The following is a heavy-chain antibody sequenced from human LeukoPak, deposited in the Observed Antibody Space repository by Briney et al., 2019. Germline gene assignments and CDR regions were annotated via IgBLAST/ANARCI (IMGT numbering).Heavy chain of an antibody. D-gene: IGHD5-18*01. CDR3: ATIKRGSIFGYFDF. V-gene: IGHV4-59*11. Sequence: SETLSLTCTVSGGSISSHYWSWIRQPPGKGLEWIAYLFDSANTKDNPSLQSRLTLSADTSKNQFSLRLSSVTAADTAVYYCATIKRGSIFGYFDFSGQGIKITVSS. CDR2: LFDSANT. J-gene: IGHJ4*02. CDR1: GGSISSHY.